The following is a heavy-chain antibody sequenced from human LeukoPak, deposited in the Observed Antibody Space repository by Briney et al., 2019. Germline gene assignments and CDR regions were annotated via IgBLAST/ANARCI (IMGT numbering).Heavy chain of an antibody. CDR1: GFTVSSNY. J-gene: IGHJ4*02. CDR3: ASQRGAAAGPFDY. V-gene: IGHV3-53*01. Sequence: GGSLRLSCAASGFTVSSNYMSWVRQAPGMGLEWVSVIYSGGSTYYADSVKGRFTISRDNSKNTLYLQMSSLRAEGTAVYYCASQRGAAAGPFDYWGQGTLVTVSS. CDR2: IYSGGST. D-gene: IGHD6-13*01.